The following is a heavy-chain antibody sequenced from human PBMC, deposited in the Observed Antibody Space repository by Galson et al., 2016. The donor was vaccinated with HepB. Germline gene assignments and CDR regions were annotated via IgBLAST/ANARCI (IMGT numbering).Heavy chain of an antibody. V-gene: IGHV3-66*01. CDR1: GFTVSGSY. CDR2: IYSDGTT. J-gene: IGHJ3*02. CDR3: ASCMGWYGMCAFEI. Sequence: SLRLSCAVSGFTVSGSYMSWVRQAPGKGLEWVSVIYSDGTTKYADSVKGRFIISRDNSKNTLYLQMNSLRAEDTAVYYCASCMGWYGMCAFEIRGQGTMVTVSS. D-gene: IGHD6-13*01.